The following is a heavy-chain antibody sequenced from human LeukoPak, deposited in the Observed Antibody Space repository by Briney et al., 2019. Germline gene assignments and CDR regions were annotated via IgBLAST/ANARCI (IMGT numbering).Heavy chain of an antibody. Sequence: GGSLRLSCAASGFTFSSYSMNWVRQAPGKGLEWVSSISSSSSYIYYADSVKGRFTVSRDNVKNSLYLQMNSLRAEDTAVYYCARARGPTRQDNWFDPWGQGTLVTVSS. D-gene: IGHD1-1*01. CDR2: ISSSSSYI. V-gene: IGHV3-21*01. J-gene: IGHJ5*02. CDR1: GFTFSSYS. CDR3: ARARGPTRQDNWFDP.